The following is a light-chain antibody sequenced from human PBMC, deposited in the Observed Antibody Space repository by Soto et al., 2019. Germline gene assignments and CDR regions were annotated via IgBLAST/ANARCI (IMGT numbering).Light chain of an antibody. Sequence: EIVFTQSPATVSLSPGESATLSCRASQSVKTFLVWYQQKPAQAPRLLIYDASHRANGIPARFSGSGSGTDFTLTIGSLQPEDAAFYYCQQRSNWHPITFGQGTRLEIK. J-gene: IGKJ5*01. V-gene: IGKV3-11*01. CDR3: QQRSNWHPIT. CDR2: DAS. CDR1: QSVKTF.